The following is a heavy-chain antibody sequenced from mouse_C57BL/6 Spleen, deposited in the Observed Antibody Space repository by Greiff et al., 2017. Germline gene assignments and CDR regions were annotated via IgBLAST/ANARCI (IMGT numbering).Heavy chain of an antibody. Sequence: EVQVVESGPELVKPGASVKIPCKASGYTFTDYNMDWVKQSHGKSLEWIGDINPNNGGTNYNQKFKGKATLTVDKSSSTAYMELRSLTSEDTAVYYCARCGRGAMDYWGQGTSVTVSS. J-gene: IGHJ4*01. V-gene: IGHV1-18*01. CDR2: INPNNGGT. CDR1: GYTFTDYN. CDR3: ARCGRGAMDY. D-gene: IGHD4-1*01.